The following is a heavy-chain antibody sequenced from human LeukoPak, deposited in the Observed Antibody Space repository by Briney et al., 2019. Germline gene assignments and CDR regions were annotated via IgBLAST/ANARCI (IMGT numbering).Heavy chain of an antibody. CDR3: ARGRIAAAANRFYYYYYGMDV. Sequence: SETLSPTCTVSGGSISSGGYYWSWIRQHPGKGLEWIGYIYHSGSTYYNPSLKSRVTISVDTSKNQFSLKLSSVTAADTAVYYCARGRIAAAANRFYYYYYGMDVWGKGTTVTVSS. CDR2: IYHSGST. D-gene: IGHD6-13*01. V-gene: IGHV4-31*03. J-gene: IGHJ6*04. CDR1: GGSISSGGYY.